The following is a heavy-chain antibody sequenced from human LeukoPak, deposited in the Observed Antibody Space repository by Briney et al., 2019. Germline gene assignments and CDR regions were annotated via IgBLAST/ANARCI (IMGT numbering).Heavy chain of an antibody. CDR1: GGSISSGGYY. V-gene: IGHV4-31*03. D-gene: IGHD3-22*01. Sequence: SETLSLTCTVSGGSISSGGYYWSWIRQHPGTGLEWIGYIYYSGSTYYSPSRKGRLTISLGTFKKQFSLNKGSVTAAGTGVYYRAGGSSGAPGLVLDPWGEGTQVTVSS. CDR3: AGGSSGAPGLVLDP. J-gene: IGHJ5*02. CDR2: IYYSGST.